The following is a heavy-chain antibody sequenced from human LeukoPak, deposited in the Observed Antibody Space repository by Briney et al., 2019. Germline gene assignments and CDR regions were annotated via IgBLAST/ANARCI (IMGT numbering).Heavy chain of an antibody. V-gene: IGHV1-2*02. J-gene: IGHJ4*02. Sequence: ASVKVSCKASGYTFTGYYMHWVRQAPGQGLEWMGWINPNSGGTNYVQKFQGRVTMTRDTSISTAYMEVSSLRSDDTAVYYCAREPISGELLRCFDYWGQGTLVTVSS. CDR3: AREPISGELLRCFDY. D-gene: IGHD1-26*01. CDR2: INPNSGGT. CDR1: GYTFTGYY.